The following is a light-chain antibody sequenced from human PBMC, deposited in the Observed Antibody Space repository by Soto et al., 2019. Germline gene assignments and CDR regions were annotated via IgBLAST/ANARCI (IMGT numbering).Light chain of an antibody. CDR2: WAS. CDR3: QQYYSTPPLT. Sequence: DIVMTQSPDSLAVSLGERATINCKSSQTILYSSNNKNCLAWYQQKPGQPPKLLIYWASIREFGVPDRFSGSGSGTDFTLTISSLQAGDVAVYYCQQYYSTPPLTFGGGTKVEIK. V-gene: IGKV4-1*01. J-gene: IGKJ4*01. CDR1: QTILYSSNNKNC.